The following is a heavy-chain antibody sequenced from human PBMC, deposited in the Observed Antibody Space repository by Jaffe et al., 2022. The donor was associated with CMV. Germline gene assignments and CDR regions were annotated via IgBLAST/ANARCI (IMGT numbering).Heavy chain of an antibody. CDR2: ISGSGGRT. CDR1: GFTFSSYA. J-gene: IGHJ4*02. V-gene: IGHV3-23*01. D-gene: IGHD2-15*01. CDR3: AKDGLDSLGSWYAAGDY. Sequence: EVQLLESGGGLVQPGGSLRLSCAASGFTFSSYAMTWVRQTPGKGLEWVSGISGSGGRTYYADSVKGRFTISRDNSKNTLYLQMTSLRADDTALYYCAKDGLDSLGSWYAAGDYWGQGTLVTVSS.